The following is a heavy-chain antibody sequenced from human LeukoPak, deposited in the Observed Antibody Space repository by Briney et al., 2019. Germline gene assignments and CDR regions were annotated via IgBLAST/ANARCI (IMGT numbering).Heavy chain of an antibody. Sequence: MPSETLSLTCTVSGGSISSGDYYWSWIRQPPGKGLEWIGYIYYSGSTYCNPSPKSRVTISVDTSKNQFSLKLSSVTAADTAVYYCARVFGVDYYYYGMDVWGKGTTVTVSS. V-gene: IGHV4-30-4*02. CDR1: GGSISSGDYY. J-gene: IGHJ6*04. D-gene: IGHD2-21*01. CDR3: ARVFGVDYYYYGMDV. CDR2: IYYSGST.